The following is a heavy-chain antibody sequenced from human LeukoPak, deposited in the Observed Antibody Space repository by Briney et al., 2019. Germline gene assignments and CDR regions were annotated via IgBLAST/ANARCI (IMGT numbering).Heavy chain of an antibody. Sequence: GGSLRLSCAASGFTVSSNYMSWVRQAPGKGLEWVSVIYSGGSTYYADSVKGRFTISRDNSKNTLYLQMNSLRAEDTAVYYCARDYHGSSGYYFFDYWGQGTLVTVSS. V-gene: IGHV3-66*01. CDR3: ARDYHGSSGYYFFDY. CDR2: IYSGGST. D-gene: IGHD3-22*01. CDR1: GFTVSSNY. J-gene: IGHJ4*02.